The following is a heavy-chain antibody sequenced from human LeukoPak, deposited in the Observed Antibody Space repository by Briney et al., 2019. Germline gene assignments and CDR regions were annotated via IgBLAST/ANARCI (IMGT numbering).Heavy chain of an antibody. Sequence: PSETLSLTCTVSGGSISSSSYYWGWIRQPPGKELEWIGSIYYSGSTYYNPSLKSRVTISVDTSKNQFSLKLSSVTAADTAVYYCARSAGYSSSWYEDYFDYWGQGTLVTVSS. CDR3: ARSAGYSSSWYEDYFDY. V-gene: IGHV4-39*07. J-gene: IGHJ4*02. CDR1: GGSISSSSYY. CDR2: IYYSGST. D-gene: IGHD6-13*01.